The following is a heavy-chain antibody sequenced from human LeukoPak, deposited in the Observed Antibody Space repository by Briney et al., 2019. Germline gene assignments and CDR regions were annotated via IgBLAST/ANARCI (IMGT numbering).Heavy chain of an antibody. D-gene: IGHD4-11*01. CDR1: GDPISGFY. V-gene: IGHV4-59*01. J-gene: IGHJ4*02. CDR3: ARGQMTAVPLLDY. CDR2: TYYSAST. Sequence: SETLSLTCTVSGDPISGFYWAWIRKPPGRGLDWIGYTYYSASTNYNPSLKSRVTISSDTSKKQFSLKMSSVTAADTAVYYCARGQMTAVPLLDYWGQGALVTVSS.